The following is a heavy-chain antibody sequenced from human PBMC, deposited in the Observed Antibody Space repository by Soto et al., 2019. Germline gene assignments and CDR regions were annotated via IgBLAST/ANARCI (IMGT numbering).Heavy chain of an antibody. J-gene: IGHJ4*02. CDR3: AKDRRAWFGESPSDY. Sequence: EVQLLESGGGLVQPGGSLRLSCAASGFTFSSYAMSWVRQAPGKGLEWVSAISGSGGSTYYADSVKGRFTISRDNSKNTLYLQMSSLRAEDTAVYYCAKDRRAWFGESPSDYWGQGTLVTVSS. CDR2: ISGSGGST. CDR1: GFTFSSYA. D-gene: IGHD3-10*01. V-gene: IGHV3-23*01.